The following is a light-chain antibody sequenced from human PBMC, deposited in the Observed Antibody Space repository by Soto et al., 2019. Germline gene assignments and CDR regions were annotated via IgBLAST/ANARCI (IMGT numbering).Light chain of an antibody. V-gene: IGKV4-1*01. Sequence: DIVMTQSPDSLAVSLGERATINCKSSQSVLYSSNNKNYLTWYQQKPGQPPKLLIYWASTRESGVPDRVSGSGSGTDFTLTISSLQAEDVAVYYCQQYYNIPYTFGQGTKLEIK. CDR1: QSVLYSSNNKNY. J-gene: IGKJ2*01. CDR2: WAS. CDR3: QQYYNIPYT.